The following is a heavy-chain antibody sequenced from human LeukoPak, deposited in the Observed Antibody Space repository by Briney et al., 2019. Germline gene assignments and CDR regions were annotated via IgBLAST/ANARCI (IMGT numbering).Heavy chain of an antibody. CDR3: ARQRDDAYDSSGYFGA. CDR2: FYPGDSDT. V-gene: IGHV5-51*01. J-gene: IGHJ5*02. D-gene: IGHD3-22*01. Sequence: GESLKISCKGSGYSFTTYWIGWVGQMPGKGLEWLGLFYPGDSDTTYSPSFRGQVTISVDKSISTAYLQWSSLKASDTAMYYCARQRDDAYDSSGYFGAWGQGTLVTVSS. CDR1: GYSFTTYW.